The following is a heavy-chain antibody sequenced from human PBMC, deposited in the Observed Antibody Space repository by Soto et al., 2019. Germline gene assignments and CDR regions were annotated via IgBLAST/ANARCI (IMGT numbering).Heavy chain of an antibody. J-gene: IGHJ6*02. CDR3: ARVTGRYYYGMDV. CDR2: IYYSGST. CDR1: GGSISSGSYW. Sequence: SETLSLTCSVSGGSISSGSYWWGWIRQPPGKGLEWIGKIYYSGSTNYTPSLRSRVTISVDTSKNQFSLKLSSVTAADTAVYYCARVTGRYYYGMDVWGQGTTVTVSS. V-gene: IGHV4-39*07.